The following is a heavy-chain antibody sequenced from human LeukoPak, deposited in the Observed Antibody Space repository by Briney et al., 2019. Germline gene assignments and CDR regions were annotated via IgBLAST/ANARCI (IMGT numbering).Heavy chain of an antibody. Sequence: PSETLSLTCTVSAGSISSYYWSWIRQPPGKGLEWIGYIYYSGSTNYNPSLKSRVTISVDTSKNQFSLKLSSVTAADTAVYYCARSRAAAGTGWFDPWGQGTLVTVSS. CDR2: IYYSGST. V-gene: IGHV4-59*08. CDR1: AGSISSYY. CDR3: ARSRAAAGTGWFDP. D-gene: IGHD6-13*01. J-gene: IGHJ5*02.